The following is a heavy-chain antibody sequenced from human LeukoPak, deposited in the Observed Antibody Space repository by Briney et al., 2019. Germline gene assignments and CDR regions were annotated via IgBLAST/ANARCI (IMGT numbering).Heavy chain of an antibody. J-gene: IGHJ4*02. CDR2: INHSGST. Sequence: SETLALTCAVYGGSFSGYYWSWIRQPPGKGLEWIGEINHSGSTNYNPSLKSRVTISVDTSKNQFSLKLSSVTAADTAVYYCASRSFSSSWYARWGQGTLVTVSS. D-gene: IGHD6-13*01. V-gene: IGHV4-34*01. CDR1: GGSFSGYY. CDR3: ASRSFSSSWYAR.